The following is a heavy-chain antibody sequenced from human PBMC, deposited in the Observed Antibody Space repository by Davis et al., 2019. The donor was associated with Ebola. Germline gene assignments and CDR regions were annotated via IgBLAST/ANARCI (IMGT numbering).Heavy chain of an antibody. CDR2: IYSGGST. D-gene: IGHD1-1*01. J-gene: IGHJ4*02. CDR3: ARDLEHTGAPDY. V-gene: IGHV3-53*01. Sequence: GESLKISCAASGFTVSSNYMSWVRQAPGKGLEWVSVIYSGGSTYYADSVKGRFTISRDNAKNSLYLQMNSLRAEDTAVYYCARDLEHTGAPDYWGQGTLVTVSS. CDR1: GFTVSSNY.